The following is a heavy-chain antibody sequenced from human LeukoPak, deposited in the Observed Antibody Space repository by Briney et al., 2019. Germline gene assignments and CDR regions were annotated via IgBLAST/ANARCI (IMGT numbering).Heavy chain of an antibody. D-gene: IGHD2-15*01. CDR2: LTDSGANT. CDR1: GFTFSSYA. CDR3: AKGTLRSCSGSICYPFDY. Sequence: PGGSLRLSCAASGFTFSSYAMSWVRHAPGKALEWVSALTDSGANTYYAGSVKGRFTISRDNSMNTLYLQMNGLGAEDTAVYYCAKGTLRSCSGSICYPFDYWGQGTLVTVSS. J-gene: IGHJ4*02. V-gene: IGHV3-23*01.